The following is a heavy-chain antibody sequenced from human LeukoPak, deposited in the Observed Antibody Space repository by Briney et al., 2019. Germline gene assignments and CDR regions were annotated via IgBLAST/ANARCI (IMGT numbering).Heavy chain of an antibody. CDR3: ASEYCSGDSCEGGHFDY. V-gene: IGHV4-61*08. Sequence: SETLSLTCAVSGGSISGGGYSYNWIRQPPGKGLEWIGYIYYSGSTNYNPSLKSRVTISVDTSKNQFSLKLSSVTAADTAIYYCASEYCSGDSCEGGHFDYWGQGTLVTVSS. D-gene: IGHD2-15*01. CDR2: IYYSGST. CDR1: GGSISGGGYS. J-gene: IGHJ4*02.